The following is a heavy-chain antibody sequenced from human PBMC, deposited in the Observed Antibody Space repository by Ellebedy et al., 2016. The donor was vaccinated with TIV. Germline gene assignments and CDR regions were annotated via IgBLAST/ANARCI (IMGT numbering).Heavy chain of an antibody. J-gene: IGHJ3*01. CDR1: GYTFTSHY. Sequence: ASVKVSCXASGYTFTSHYIHWVRRAPGQGLEWMGIINPTSGSTRYAQKFQGRVTMTRDTATTTVYMELSSLRSEDTAVYYCARDLGRFGEPYDAFDLWGQGTMVTV. CDR2: INPTSGST. V-gene: IGHV1-46*01. CDR3: ARDLGRFGEPYDAFDL. D-gene: IGHD3-10*01.